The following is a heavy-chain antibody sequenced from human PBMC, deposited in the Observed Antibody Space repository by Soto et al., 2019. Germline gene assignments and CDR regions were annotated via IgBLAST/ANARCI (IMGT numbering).Heavy chain of an antibody. CDR2: IYYSGNT. V-gene: IGHV4-39*01. CDR3: ARLPGYGSGSSGMDV. D-gene: IGHD3-10*01. Sequence: QLQLQESGPGLVKPSETLSLTCTVSGGSIGGSTYYWGWIRQPPGKGLEWIGSIYYSGNTYYNPSLKSRVMMSVDTANNQFSLKLTFVTAADTAVYYCARLPGYGSGSSGMDVWGQGTTVTVSS. CDR1: GGSIGGSTYY. J-gene: IGHJ6*02.